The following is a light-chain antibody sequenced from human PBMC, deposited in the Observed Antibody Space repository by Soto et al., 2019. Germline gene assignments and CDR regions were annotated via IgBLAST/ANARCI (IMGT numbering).Light chain of an antibody. CDR3: QQYVSSQYT. CDR2: GAS. Sequence: EVVLTQSPATLSLSPGERATLSCRASQSVSSSYLAWYQQKPGQAPRLLIYGASSRATGIPDRFSGSGSGTDFTLTISRLEPADFAVYYCQQYVSSQYTFGQGTKLEIK. J-gene: IGKJ2*01. CDR1: QSVSSSY. V-gene: IGKV3-20*01.